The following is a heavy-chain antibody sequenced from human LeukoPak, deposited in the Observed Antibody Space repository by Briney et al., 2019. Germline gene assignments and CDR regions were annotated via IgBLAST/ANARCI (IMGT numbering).Heavy chain of an antibody. V-gene: IGHV3-30-3*01. D-gene: IGHD4-11*01. Sequence: PGGSLTLSCAASGFTFTNYAMHWVRQAPGKGLEWVALMSYDGSNKFYADSVKGRFTISRDNSKSTLYLQMNSLRAEDTAVYYCAKGPTTEITKDWFGPWGQGTLVTVSS. CDR3: AKGPTTEITKDWFGP. CDR1: GFTFTNYA. CDR2: MSYDGSNK. J-gene: IGHJ5*02.